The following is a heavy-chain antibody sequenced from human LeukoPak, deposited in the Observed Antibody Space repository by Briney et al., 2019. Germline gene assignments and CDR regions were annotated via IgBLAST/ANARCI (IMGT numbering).Heavy chain of an antibody. V-gene: IGHV3-11*03. CDR3: ARWIPDP. J-gene: IGHJ5*02. Sequence: GGSLRLSCAASGFTFSSYAMSWVRQAPGKGLEWVSYISSSSSYTNYADSVKGRFTISRDNAKNSLYLQMNSLRAEDTAVYYCARWIPDPWGQGTLVTVSS. CDR1: GFTFSSYA. D-gene: IGHD5-12*01. CDR2: ISSSSSYT.